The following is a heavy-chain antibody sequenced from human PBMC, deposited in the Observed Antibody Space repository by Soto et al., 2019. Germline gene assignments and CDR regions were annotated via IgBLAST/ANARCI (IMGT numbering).Heavy chain of an antibody. J-gene: IGHJ4*02. D-gene: IGHD3-22*01. V-gene: IGHV1-2*06. Sequence: ASVKVSCKASGYSFTDYHIHWVRQAPGQGLEWLGRINPKSGGTSTAQKFQGGVTMTRDRSISTVYMELTRLRSEDTAVYYCARDRKSSGYNYVDYWGQGTLVTVSS. CDR1: GYSFTDYH. CDR2: INPKSGGT. CDR3: ARDRKSSGYNYVDY.